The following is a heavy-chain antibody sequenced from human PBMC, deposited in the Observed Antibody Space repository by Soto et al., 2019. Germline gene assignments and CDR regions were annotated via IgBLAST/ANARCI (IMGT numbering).Heavy chain of an antibody. V-gene: IGHV3-15*01. CDR1: GFTFSNAW. Sequence: GGSLRLSCAASGFTFSNAWMSWVRQAPGKGLEWVGRIKSKTDGGTTDYAAPVKGRFTISRDDSKNTLYLQMNSLKTEDTAVYYCTTDAIPKIHDYGDYFDYWGQGTLVTVSS. CDR2: IKSKTDGGTT. CDR3: TTDAIPKIHDYGDYFDY. D-gene: IGHD4-17*01. J-gene: IGHJ4*02.